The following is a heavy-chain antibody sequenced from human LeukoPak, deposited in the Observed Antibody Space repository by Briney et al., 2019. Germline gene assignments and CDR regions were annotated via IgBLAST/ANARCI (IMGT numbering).Heavy chain of an antibody. CDR3: ASYRNGAFDI. V-gene: IGHV1-18*01. CDR1: GFTFTTYA. D-gene: IGHD1-14*01. CDR2: ISAYNGGT. Sequence: GASVKVSCKTSGFTFTTYAISWVRQAPRLGLECMGWISAYNGGTNYAQNVQDRVTMTTDTSTSTAYLELRNLRPDDTAVYFCASYRNGAFDIWGQGTTITVSS. J-gene: IGHJ3*02.